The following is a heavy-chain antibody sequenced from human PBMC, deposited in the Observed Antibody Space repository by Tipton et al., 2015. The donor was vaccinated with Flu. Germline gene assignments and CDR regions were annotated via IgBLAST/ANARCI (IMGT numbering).Heavy chain of an antibody. V-gene: IGHV3-7*03. Sequence: SLRLSCTTSGFTFINYWMSWIRQAPRKGLEWVAHISQDGSEQYYVDSVKGRFTISRDNAKKSLFLQMNSLRAEDTAVYYCVAFCGSDCYIINYWGQGTLVTVSS. CDR3: VAFCGSDCYIINY. J-gene: IGHJ4*02. D-gene: IGHD2-21*01. CDR1: GFTFINYW. CDR2: ISQDGSEQ.